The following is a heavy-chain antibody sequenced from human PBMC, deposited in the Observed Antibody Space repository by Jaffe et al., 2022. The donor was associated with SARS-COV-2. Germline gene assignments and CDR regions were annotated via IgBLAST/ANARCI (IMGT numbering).Heavy chain of an antibody. CDR3: AMGRGRGNSY. D-gene: IGHD3-10*01. V-gene: IGHV3-23*01. J-gene: IGHJ4*02. CDR2: ISGTGGTT. Sequence: EVQLLESGGGLVQPGGSLRLSCAASGFTFSSYAMSWVRQAPGKGLEWVSSISGTGGTTYYADSVKGRFTISRDNSKNTLYLQMSSLRAEDAAVYYCAMGRGRGNSYWGQGNQVTVSS. CDR1: GFTFSSYA.